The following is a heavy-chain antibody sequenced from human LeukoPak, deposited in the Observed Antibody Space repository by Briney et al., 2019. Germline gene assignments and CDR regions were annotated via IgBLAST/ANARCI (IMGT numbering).Heavy chain of an antibody. CDR2: IYYSGST. Sequence: PSETLSLTCTVSGGSISSYYWSWIRQPPGKGLEWIGYIYYSGSTNYNPSLKSRVTISVDTSKNQFSLKLSSVTAADTAVYYCARVWYSSGPNWFDPWGQGTPVTVSS. J-gene: IGHJ5*02. CDR3: ARVWYSSGPNWFDP. D-gene: IGHD6-19*01. CDR1: GGSISSYY. V-gene: IGHV4-59*01.